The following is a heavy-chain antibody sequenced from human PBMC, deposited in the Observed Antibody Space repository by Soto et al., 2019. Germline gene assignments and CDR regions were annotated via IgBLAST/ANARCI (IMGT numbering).Heavy chain of an antibody. V-gene: IGHV1-69*12. J-gene: IGHJ1*01. D-gene: IGHD3-22*01. CDR3: ARGYDSSDLGYFQH. CDR2: IIPIFGTA. CDR1: GGTFSSYA. Sequence: QVQLVQSGAEVKKPGSSVKVSCKASGGTFSSYAISWVRQAPGQGLEWMGGIIPIFGTANYAQKLQGRVTXXAXEXXSTPYMELSSVRSEDTAVYGCARGYDSSDLGYFQHWGQGTLVTVSS.